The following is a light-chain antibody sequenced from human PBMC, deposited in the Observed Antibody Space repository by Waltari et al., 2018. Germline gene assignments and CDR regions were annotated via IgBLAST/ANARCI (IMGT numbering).Light chain of an antibody. CDR3: SSFAGRWI. CDR1: GSDFRDYDF. J-gene: IGLJ2*01. V-gene: IGLV2-8*01. CDR2: EVS. Sequence: QSALPQPPSASGSPGQSVTISCTGSGSDFRDYDFVSWYQQHPGKAPKVILYEVSKRSSGVPDRFSGSKSGNTASLTVSGLQAEDEADYYCSSFAGRWIFGGGTKLTVL.